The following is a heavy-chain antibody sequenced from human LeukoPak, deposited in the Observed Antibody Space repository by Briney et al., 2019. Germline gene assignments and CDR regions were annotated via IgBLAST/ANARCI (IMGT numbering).Heavy chain of an antibody. CDR2: IYYSGST. Sequence: GSLRLSCAASGFTFSSYWMSWVRQAPGKGLEWIGSIYYSGSTYYNPSLKSRVTISVDTSKNQFPLKLSSVTAADTAVYYCAGDGDAFDYWGQGTLVTVSS. CDR1: GFTFSSYW. V-gene: IGHV4-39*06. CDR3: AGDGDAFDY. D-gene: IGHD4-17*01. J-gene: IGHJ4*02.